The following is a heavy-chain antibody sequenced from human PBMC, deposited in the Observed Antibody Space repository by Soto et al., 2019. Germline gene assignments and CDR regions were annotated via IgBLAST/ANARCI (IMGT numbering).Heavy chain of an antibody. D-gene: IGHD3-16*02. CDR3: AKSRVFIGAIVTLLDS. V-gene: IGHV6-1*01. CDR1: GDSVSTNTAT. CDR2: TYYRSKWYN. Sequence: SQTLSLTCDISGDSVSTNTATWNWIRQSPSRGLEWLGRTYYRSKWYNDYAVSVKSRITISPDISNNQVSLQLNSVTPDDTALYFCAKSRVFIGAIVTLLDSWGQGTQVTVS. J-gene: IGHJ4*02.